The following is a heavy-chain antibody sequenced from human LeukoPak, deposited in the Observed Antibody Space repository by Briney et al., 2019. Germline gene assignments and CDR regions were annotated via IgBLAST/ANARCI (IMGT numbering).Heavy chain of an antibody. D-gene: IGHD1-26*01. CDR3: ARAPREGFSGSYHDY. CDR2: ISSNGDNT. V-gene: IGHV3-64*01. J-gene: IGHJ4*02. CDR1: GFTFSSYA. Sequence: GGSLRLSRAASGFTFSSYAMHWVRQAPGKGLEYVSAISSNGDNTYYANSVKGRFTISRDNSKNTLYLQMASLRGEDTAVYYCARAPREGFSGSYHDYWGQGTLVTVSS.